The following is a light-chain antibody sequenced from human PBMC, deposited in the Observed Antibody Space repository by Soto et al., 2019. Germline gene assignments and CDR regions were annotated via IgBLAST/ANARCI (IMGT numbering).Light chain of an antibody. CDR2: GAS. V-gene: IGKV3-15*01. J-gene: IGKJ1*01. CDR3: QQYNNWPQP. CDR1: QNVRSN. Sequence: ELVITRAPATVSLSPGALTTLSCRASQNVRSNLAWYQQKPGQAPRLLIYGASTRATGIPARFSGRGSVTEFILTLSSLQSAEFAEYHCQQYNNWPQPFGQGTRVDNK.